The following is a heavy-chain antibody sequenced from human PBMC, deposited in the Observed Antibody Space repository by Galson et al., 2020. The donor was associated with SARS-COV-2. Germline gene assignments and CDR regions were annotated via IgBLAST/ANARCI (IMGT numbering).Heavy chain of an antibody. J-gene: IGHJ1*01. CDR2: IGAGGDT. V-gene: IGHV3-23*03. Sequence: GGSLRLSCATSGFTFQNYAMGWVRQAPGKGLEWVSLIGAGGDTYYADSVEGRFTISRDNLRNTLFLQMNSLRVDDTAVYDCAKEAGTGWATDYFQHWGKGTLVTVSS. D-gene: IGHD6-19*01. CDR3: AKEAGTGWATDYFQH. CDR1: GFTFQNYA.